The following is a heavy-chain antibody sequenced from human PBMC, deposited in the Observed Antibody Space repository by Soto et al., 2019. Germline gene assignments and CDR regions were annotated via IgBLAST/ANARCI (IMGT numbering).Heavy chain of an antibody. D-gene: IGHD3-10*01. Sequence: QVQLQESGPGLVKPSQTLSLTCTVSGGSISSGGYDWSWIRQHPGRGLEWIGYIYYSGSTYYNPSLKSRVTISVDTSKNQFSLKLSSVTAADTAVYYCARGGPGFGELRWFDPWGQGTLVTVSS. CDR2: IYYSGST. CDR3: ARGGPGFGELRWFDP. CDR1: GGSISSGGYD. V-gene: IGHV4-31*03. J-gene: IGHJ5*02.